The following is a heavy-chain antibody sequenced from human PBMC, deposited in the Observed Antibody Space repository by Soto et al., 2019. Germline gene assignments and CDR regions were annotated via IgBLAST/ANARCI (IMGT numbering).Heavy chain of an antibody. CDR2: INQDGSER. J-gene: IGHJ4*02. Sequence: EVQLVESGGGLVQPGGSLRLSCAASALTCRNNWMSWVRQAPGKGLEWVANINQDGSERSYVDSVKGRFTISRDKAKNSLYLHMSSLRPGDTAVYFCARGSGSSYFDYWGQGTLVTVSS. CDR3: ARGSGSSYFDY. V-gene: IGHV3-7*01. CDR1: ALTCRNNW. D-gene: IGHD3-10*01.